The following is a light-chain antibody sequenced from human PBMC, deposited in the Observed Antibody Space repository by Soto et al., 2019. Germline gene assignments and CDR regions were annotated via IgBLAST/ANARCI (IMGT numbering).Light chain of an antibody. CDR3: QQYYSYPLT. CDR2: AAS. V-gene: IGKV1-8*01. CDR1: QVISSY. J-gene: IGKJ4*02. Sequence: AIRMTQSPSSLSASTGDRVTITCRASQVISSYLAWYQQKPGNAPKLLSYAASTLQSGVTSRFSVSGSGTDFTLTISCLQSEDFATYYCQQYYSYPLTVGGGTKAEIK.